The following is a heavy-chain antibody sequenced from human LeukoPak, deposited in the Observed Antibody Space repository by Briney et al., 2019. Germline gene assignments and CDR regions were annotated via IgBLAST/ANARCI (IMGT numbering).Heavy chain of an antibody. D-gene: IGHD3-9*01. J-gene: IGHJ4*02. CDR2: ILGSGGST. V-gene: IGHV3-23*01. CDR1: GFTFSNYA. Sequence: AGGSLRLSCAASGFTFSNYAMSWVRQAPGKGLEWGSAILGSGGSTYYADSVKGRFTVSRDNSKSTLYLQMNSLRAEDTALYYCAKWGDYDVLTGYYVPDYWGQGTLVTVSS. CDR3: AKWGDYDVLTGYYVPDY.